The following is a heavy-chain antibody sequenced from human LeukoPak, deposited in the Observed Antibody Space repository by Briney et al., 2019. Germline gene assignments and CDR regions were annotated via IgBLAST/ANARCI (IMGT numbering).Heavy chain of an antibody. CDR2: ISSSSSTI. CDR1: GFTFSSYS. V-gene: IGHV3-48*01. J-gene: IGHJ4*02. D-gene: IGHD1-26*01. Sequence: GGSLRLSCAASGFTFSSYSMNWVRQAPGKGLEWVSYISSSSSTIYYADSVRGRFTISRDNAKNSLYLQMNSLRAEDTAVYYCARDPSAWELLQSYFDYWGQGTLVTVSS. CDR3: ARDPSAWELLQSYFDY.